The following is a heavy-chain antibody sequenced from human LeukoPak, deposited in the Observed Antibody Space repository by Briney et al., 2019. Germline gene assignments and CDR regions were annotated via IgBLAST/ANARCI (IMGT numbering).Heavy chain of an antibody. J-gene: IGHJ4*02. CDR2: IYPRDSTT. CDR3: ARRAIIQGTSALDF. D-gene: IGHD3-3*01. Sequence: GESLKISCKSSGYSFTNDWIGWVRQMPGKGLEWMGIIYPRDSTTRYSPAFEGQVTISVDKSITTAYLQWSSLQASDTAIYYCARRAIIQGTSALDFWGQGTVVTVSP. CDR1: GYSFTNDW. V-gene: IGHV5-51*01.